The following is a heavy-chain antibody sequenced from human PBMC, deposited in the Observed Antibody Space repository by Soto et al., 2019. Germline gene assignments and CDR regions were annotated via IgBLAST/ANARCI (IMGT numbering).Heavy chain of an antibody. Sequence: QVQLVESGGGVVQPGRSLRLSCAASGFTFSSYAMHWVRQAPGKGLEWVAVISYDGSNKYYADSVKGRFTISRDNSKNTLYLQMNSLRAEDTAVYYCARYDTSDAFDIWGQGTMVTVSS. J-gene: IGHJ3*02. CDR2: ISYDGSNK. V-gene: IGHV3-30-3*01. CDR1: GFTFSSYA. D-gene: IGHD1-1*01. CDR3: ARYDTSDAFDI.